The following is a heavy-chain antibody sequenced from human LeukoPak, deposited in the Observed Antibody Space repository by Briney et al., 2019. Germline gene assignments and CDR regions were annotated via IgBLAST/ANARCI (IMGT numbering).Heavy chain of an antibody. CDR2: IYYSGST. CDR1: GGSISSYY. J-gene: IGHJ4*02. V-gene: IGHV4-59*01. CDR3: ARAQYSSSWDY. D-gene: IGHD6-13*01. Sequence: SETLSLTCTVSGGSISSYYWSWIRQPPGKGLEWIGSIYYSGSTNYNPSLKSRVTISVDTSKNQFSLKLSSVTAADTAVYYCARAQYSSSWDYWGQGTLVTVSS.